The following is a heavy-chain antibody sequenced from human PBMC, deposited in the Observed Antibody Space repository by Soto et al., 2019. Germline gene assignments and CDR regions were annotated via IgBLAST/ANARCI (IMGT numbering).Heavy chain of an antibody. V-gene: IGHV3-21*06. Sequence: EVQVVESGGGLVKHGGSLRLSCAASGFTFSSYSMNWVRQAPGKGLEWVSSISSSSSYIYYADSVKGRFTISRDNAKNSLYLQMNSLRAEDTAVYYCARDRGAVAVPGWFDPWGQGTLVTVSS. D-gene: IGHD6-19*01. J-gene: IGHJ5*02. CDR2: ISSSSSYI. CDR3: ARDRGAVAVPGWFDP. CDR1: GFTFSSYS.